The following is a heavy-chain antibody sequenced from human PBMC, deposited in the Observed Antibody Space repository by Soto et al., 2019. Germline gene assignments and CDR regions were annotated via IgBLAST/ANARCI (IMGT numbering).Heavy chain of an antibody. V-gene: IGHV4-34*01. J-gene: IGHJ4*02. CDR3: ARSGGYCSSTSCYLFDY. CDR1: GGSFSGYY. Sequence: PSETLSLTCAVYGGSFSGYYWSWIRQPPGKGLEWIGEINHSGSTNYNPSLKSRVTISVDTSKNQFSLKLSSVTAADTAVYYCARSGGYCSSTSCYLFDYWGQGTLVTVSS. D-gene: IGHD2-2*01. CDR2: INHSGST.